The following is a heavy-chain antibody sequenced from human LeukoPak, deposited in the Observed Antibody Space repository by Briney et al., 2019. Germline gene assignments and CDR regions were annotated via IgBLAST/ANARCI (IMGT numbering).Heavy chain of an antibody. D-gene: IGHD3-10*01. CDR1: GFTFSNYE. CDR2: ISGGGGTI. CDR3: ARDSQPKFTMDRVVSTSDAFDI. J-gene: IGHJ3*02. V-gene: IGHV3-48*03. Sequence: GGSLRLSCAASGFTFSNYEINWVRQAPGKGLEWVSYISGGGGTIYYADSVKGRFTISRDNAKNLLYLQMNSLRAEDTAVYYCARDSQPKFTMDRVVSTSDAFDIWGQGTMVTVSS.